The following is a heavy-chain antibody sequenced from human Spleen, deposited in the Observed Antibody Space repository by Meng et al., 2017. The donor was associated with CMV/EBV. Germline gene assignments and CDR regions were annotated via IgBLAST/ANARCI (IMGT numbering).Heavy chain of an antibody. V-gene: IGHV4-30-4*08. J-gene: IGHJ4*02. CDR3: ARARTIFALDY. CDR2: IYYSGST. D-gene: IGHD3-3*01. CDR1: GGSISSGDYY. Sequence: QVQLQESGPGRLKPSQTLSLTCTVSGGSISSGDYYWSWIRQPPGKGLEWIGYIYYSGSTYYNPSLKRRVTISVDTSKNQFSLKLSSVTAADTVVYYCARARTIFALDYWGQGTLVTVSS.